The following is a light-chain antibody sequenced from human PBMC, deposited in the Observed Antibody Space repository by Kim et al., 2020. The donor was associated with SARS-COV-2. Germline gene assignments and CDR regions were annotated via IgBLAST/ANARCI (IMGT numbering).Light chain of an antibody. CDR1: GSLVGSYIS. CDR2: DVS. Sequence: QSVTISCTGAGSLVGSYISCSWYHQHPDKAPKLLIYDVSYRPSGVSTRFSGSKSGNTASLTISVLQAGDEADYYCTSYTGADTVVFGGGTQLTVL. CDR3: TSYTGADTVV. J-gene: IGLJ2*01. V-gene: IGLV2-14*03.